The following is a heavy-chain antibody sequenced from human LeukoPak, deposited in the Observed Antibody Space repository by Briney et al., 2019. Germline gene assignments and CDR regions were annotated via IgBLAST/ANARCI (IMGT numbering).Heavy chain of an antibody. CDR1: GFTFSSYG. CDR3: AKGPNTGYYYDSSGYYYPEYFQH. CDR2: ISYDGSNK. Sequence: PGRSLRLSCAASGFTFSSYGMHWVRQAPGKGLEWVAVISYDGSNKCYADSVKGRFTISRDNSKNTLYLQMNSLRAEDTAVYYCAKGPNTGYYYDSSGYYYPEYFQHWGQGTLVTVSS. J-gene: IGHJ1*01. D-gene: IGHD3-22*01. V-gene: IGHV3-30*18.